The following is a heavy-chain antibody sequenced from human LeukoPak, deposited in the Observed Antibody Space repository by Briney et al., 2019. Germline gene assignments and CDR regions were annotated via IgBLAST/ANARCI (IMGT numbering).Heavy chain of an antibody. J-gene: IGHJ6*02. V-gene: IGHV3-33*08. CDR1: GFTFSRHG. CDR3: ARAGAVDRGLDV. D-gene: IGHD3-10*01. CDR2: AYFDGKSY. Sequence: PGGSLRLSCAASGFTFSRHGMHWVRQAPGKGLEWVAVAYFDGKSYFYAHFVEGRFTISRDNSKNTLNLQMSDLRVEDTALYYCARAGAVDRGLDVWGQGTTVTVSS.